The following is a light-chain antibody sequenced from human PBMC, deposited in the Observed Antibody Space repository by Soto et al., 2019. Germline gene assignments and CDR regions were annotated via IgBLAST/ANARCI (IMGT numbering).Light chain of an antibody. CDR1: QSVSSSY. V-gene: IGKV3-20*01. J-gene: IGKJ4*01. Sequence: EIVLTQSPGTLSLSPGERATLSCRASQSVSSSYLAWYQQKPGQAPRLLIYGASSRATGIPDRFSGSGSGTDFTLTISRLEPEDFAVYYCQQYNNWPLTFXGGTKVDIK. CDR3: QQYNNWPLT. CDR2: GAS.